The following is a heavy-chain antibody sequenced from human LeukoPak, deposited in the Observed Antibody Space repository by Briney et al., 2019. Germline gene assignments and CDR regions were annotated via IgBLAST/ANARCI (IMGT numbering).Heavy chain of an antibody. Sequence: PGGSLRLSCAASGFTLRNYAMSWVRQAPGKGLEWVANIKQDGSEKYYVDSVKGRFTISRDNAKNSLYLQMNSLRAEDTAVYYCARGLTPGPWGQGTLVTVSS. CDR3: ARGLTPGP. J-gene: IGHJ5*02. V-gene: IGHV3-7*01. CDR1: GFTLRNYA. D-gene: IGHD3-9*01. CDR2: IKQDGSEK.